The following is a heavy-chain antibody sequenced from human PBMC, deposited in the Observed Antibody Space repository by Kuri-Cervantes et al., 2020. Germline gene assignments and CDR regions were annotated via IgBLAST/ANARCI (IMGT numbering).Heavy chain of an antibody. J-gene: IGHJ4*02. CDR3: ARAASTGYYDY. D-gene: IGHD3-22*01. Sequence: SETLSLTCTVSGGSISSYYWSWIRQSPGKGLEWIGYIYYSGSTNYSPSLKSRVTISVDMSKNQFSLKLTSVTAADTAVYYCARAASTGYYDYWGQGTLVTVSS. V-gene: IGHV4-59*01. CDR1: GGSISSYY. CDR2: IYYSGST.